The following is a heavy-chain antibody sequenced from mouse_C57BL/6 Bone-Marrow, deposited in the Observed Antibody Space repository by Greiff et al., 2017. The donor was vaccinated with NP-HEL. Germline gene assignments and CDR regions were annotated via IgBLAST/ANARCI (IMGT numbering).Heavy chain of an antibody. D-gene: IGHD1-1*01. CDR1: GFNIKDYY. J-gene: IGHJ2*01. CDR2: IDPEDGET. V-gene: IGHV14-2*01. CDR3: ANDYYGTPYYFDY. Sequence: DVKLVESGAELVKPGASVKLSCTASGFNIKDYYMHWVKQRTEQGLEWIGRIDPEDGETKYAPKFQGKATITADTSSNTAYLQLSSLTSEDTAVYYCANDYYGTPYYFDYWGQGTTLTVSS.